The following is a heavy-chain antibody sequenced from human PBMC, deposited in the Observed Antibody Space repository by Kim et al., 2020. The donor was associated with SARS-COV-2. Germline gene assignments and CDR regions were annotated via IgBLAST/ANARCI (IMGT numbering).Heavy chain of an antibody. J-gene: IGHJ6*02. Sequence: GGSLRLSCAASGFTFSSYSMNWVRQAPGKGLEWVSSISSSSSYIYYADSVKGRFTISRDNAKNSLYLQMNSLRAEDTAVYYCARAFLSRGIAADRGMDVWGQGTTVTVSS. D-gene: IGHD6-13*01. V-gene: IGHV3-21*01. CDR3: ARAFLSRGIAADRGMDV. CDR1: GFTFSSYS. CDR2: ISSSSSYI.